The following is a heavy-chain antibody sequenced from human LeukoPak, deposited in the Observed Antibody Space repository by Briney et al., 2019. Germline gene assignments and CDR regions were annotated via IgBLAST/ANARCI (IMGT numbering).Heavy chain of an antibody. V-gene: IGHV3-48*03. CDR2: ISSSGSTI. J-gene: IGHJ4*02. Sequence: PGGSLRLSCAASGFTFSSYEMNWVRQAPGKGLEWVSYISSSGSTIYYADSVKGRFTISRDNAKNSLYLQMNSLRAEDTAVYYCAREPTYSSSWYTSCDYWGQGTLATVSS. D-gene: IGHD6-13*01. CDR1: GFTFSSYE. CDR3: AREPTYSSSWYTSCDY.